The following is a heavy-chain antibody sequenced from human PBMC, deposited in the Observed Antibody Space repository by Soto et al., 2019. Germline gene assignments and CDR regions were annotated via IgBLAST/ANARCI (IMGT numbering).Heavy chain of an antibody. V-gene: IGHV1-69*13. D-gene: IGHD3-22*01. CDR1: GGTFSSYA. J-gene: IGHJ5*02. CDR3: ARDLRYYYDSSGSRLDP. CDR2: IIPIFGTA. Sequence: ASVKVSCKASGGTFSSYATSWVRQAPGQGLEWMGGIIPIFGTANYAQKFQGRVTITADESTSTAYMELSSLRSEDTAVYYCARDLRYYYDSSGSRLDPWGQGTLVTVSS.